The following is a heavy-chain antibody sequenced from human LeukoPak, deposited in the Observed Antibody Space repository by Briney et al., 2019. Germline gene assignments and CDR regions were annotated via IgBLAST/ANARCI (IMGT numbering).Heavy chain of an antibody. CDR1: GFTVSSHY. Sequence: GGSLRLSCAGSGFTVSSHYMSWVRQAPGKGLEWVSVIYSGGDTYYADSVKGRLTISRDNSKNTLFLQMNNLRPEDTAVYYCATTPVVTPDGHFDYWGQGTLVSVSS. CDR2: IYSGGDT. D-gene: IGHD4-23*01. V-gene: IGHV3-66*02. CDR3: ATTPVVTPDGHFDY. J-gene: IGHJ4*02.